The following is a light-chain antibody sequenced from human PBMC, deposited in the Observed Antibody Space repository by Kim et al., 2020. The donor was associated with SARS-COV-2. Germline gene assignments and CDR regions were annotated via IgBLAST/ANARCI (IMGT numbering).Light chain of an antibody. CDR1: QSISSW. V-gene: IGKV1-5*03. Sequence: DIQMTQSPSTLSASVGDRVTITCRASQSISSWLAWYQQKPGKDPSLLIYKASSLQSGVPSRFSGSGSGTEFTLTISSLQPDDFATYYCQQYNFYPTFGQGTKVDIK. CDR3: QQYNFYPT. CDR2: KAS. J-gene: IGKJ1*01.